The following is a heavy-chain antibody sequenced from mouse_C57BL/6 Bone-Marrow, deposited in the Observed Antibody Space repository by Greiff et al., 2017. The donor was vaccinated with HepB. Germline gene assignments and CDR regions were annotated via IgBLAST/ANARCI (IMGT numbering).Heavy chain of an antibody. V-gene: IGHV5-4*03. CDR1: GFTFSSYA. Sequence: EVMLVESGGGLVKPGGSLKLSCAASGFTFSSYAMSWVRQTPEKRLEWVATISDGGSYTYYPDNVKGRFTISRDNAKNNLYLQMSHLKSEDTAMYYCARGKIYFDYWGQGTTLPVSS. CDR2: ISDGGSYT. J-gene: IGHJ2*01. CDR3: ARGKIYFDY.